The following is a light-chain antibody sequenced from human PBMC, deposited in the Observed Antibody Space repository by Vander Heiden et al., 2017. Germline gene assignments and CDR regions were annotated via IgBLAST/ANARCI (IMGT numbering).Light chain of an antibody. V-gene: IGLV1-40*01. CDR3: QSCDSSLSGVI. CDR2: EGS. Sequence: HSVPPQPPSVSGAPGQRVTISCSGSSSNIGAGYGVHWYQHLPGTAPKLLIYEGSNRPSGVSDRFSGSKSATSASLAITGLQAEDEADYYCQSCDSSLSGVIFGGGTKLTVL. J-gene: IGLJ2*01. CDR1: SSNIGAGYG.